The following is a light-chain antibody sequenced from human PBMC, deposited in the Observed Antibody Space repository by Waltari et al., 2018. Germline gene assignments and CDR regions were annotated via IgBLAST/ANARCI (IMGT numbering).Light chain of an antibody. CDR3: LKDTQWPPWT. V-gene: IGKV2-30*01. CDR1: QILINSDGNTY. J-gene: IGKJ1*01. Sequence: VMTQSPLSLPVTLGQPASISCRSSQILINSDGNTYLNLYQQRPGQSPRRLIYKDSKLYSGVPNGSSSRGSGTDYTLKLSRVEAGDVGGCCYLKDTQWPPWTFGQGTKLEMK. CDR2: KDS.